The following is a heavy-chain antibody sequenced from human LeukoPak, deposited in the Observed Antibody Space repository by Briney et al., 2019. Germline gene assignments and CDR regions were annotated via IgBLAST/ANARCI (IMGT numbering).Heavy chain of an antibody. J-gene: IGHJ4*02. CDR3: ARGGGIDY. CDR1: GFIFSSYW. CDR2: IKQAGSEN. Sequence: GGSLRLSCAASGFIFSSYWMTWVRQAPGKGLEWVADIKQAGSENSYVDSVKGRFTISRDNAKNSLYLQMNSLRAEDTAVYYCARGGGIDYWGQGTLVTVSS. V-gene: IGHV3-7*01. D-gene: IGHD3-16*01.